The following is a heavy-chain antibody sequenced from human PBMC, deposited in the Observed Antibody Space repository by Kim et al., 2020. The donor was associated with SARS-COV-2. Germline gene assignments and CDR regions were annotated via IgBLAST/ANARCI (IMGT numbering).Heavy chain of an antibody. D-gene: IGHD2-8*01. CDR1: GFSFFSAG. V-gene: IGHV3-15*04. CDR3: TAAVCV. J-gene: IGHJ6*02. CDR2: IESSSDGSSS. Sequence: GGSLRLSCTASGFSFFSAGMSWVRQAPGKGLEWVGRIESSSDGSSSDYAAPVKVRFCIAGDDSESTLYLHMNSLNTEATADYHYTAAVCVWGYGIPGTV.